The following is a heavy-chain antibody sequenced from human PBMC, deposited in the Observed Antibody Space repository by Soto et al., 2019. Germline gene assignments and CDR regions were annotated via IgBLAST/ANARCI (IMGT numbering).Heavy chain of an antibody. CDR3: ARDRYDSSGYCLDY. CDR2: IYYSGST. CDR1: GGSISSGGYY. D-gene: IGHD3-22*01. Sequence: SETLSLTCTVSGGSISSGGYYWSWIRQHPGKGLERIGYIYYSGSTYYNPSLKSRVTISVDTSKNQFSLKLSSVTAADTAVYYCARDRYDSSGYCLDYWDQGTLVTVSS. J-gene: IGHJ4*02. V-gene: IGHV4-31*03.